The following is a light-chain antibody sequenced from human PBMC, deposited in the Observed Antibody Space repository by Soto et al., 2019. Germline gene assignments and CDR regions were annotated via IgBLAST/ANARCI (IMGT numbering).Light chain of an antibody. CDR3: QQYSTYPSLT. CDR2: DAS. CDR1: QSISSW. Sequence: IHMTLSPSTLSASVGNRVTITCRASQSISSWLAWYQQKPGKAPKLLIYDASSLESGVPSRFSGSGSGTDFTLVISSLQPDDFATYYCQQYSTYPSLTFGGGTKVDIK. J-gene: IGKJ4*01. V-gene: IGKV1-5*01.